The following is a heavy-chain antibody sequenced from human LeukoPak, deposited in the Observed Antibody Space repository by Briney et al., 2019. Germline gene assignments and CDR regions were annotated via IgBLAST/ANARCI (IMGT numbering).Heavy chain of an antibody. CDR2: ISGSGGST. V-gene: IGHV3-23*01. J-gene: IGHJ3*02. CDR1: GFTFSSYA. Sequence: QPGGSLRLSCAASGFTFSSYAMSWVRQAPGKGLEWVSAISGSGGSTYYADSVKGRFTISRDNSKNTLYLQMNSLRAEDTAVYYCASMVRGVIDAFDIWGQGTMVTVSS. D-gene: IGHD3-10*01. CDR3: ASMVRGVIDAFDI.